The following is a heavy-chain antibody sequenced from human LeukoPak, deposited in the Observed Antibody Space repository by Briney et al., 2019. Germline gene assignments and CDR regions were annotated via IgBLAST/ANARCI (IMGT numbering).Heavy chain of an antibody. CDR2: IYYSGST. CDR1: GGSISSYY. CDR3: ARLPYSSGWDYYYGMDV. J-gene: IGHJ6*02. Sequence: SETLSLTCTVSGGSISSYYWSWIRQPPGKGLEWMGYIYYSGSTNYNPSLKSRVTISVDTSKNQFSLKLSSVTAADTAVYYCARLPYSSGWDYYYGMDVWGQGTTVTVSS. V-gene: IGHV4-59*01. D-gene: IGHD6-19*01.